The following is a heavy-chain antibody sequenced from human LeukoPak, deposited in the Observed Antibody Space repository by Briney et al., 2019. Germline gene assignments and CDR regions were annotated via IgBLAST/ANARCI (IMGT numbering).Heavy chain of an antibody. D-gene: IGHD5/OR15-5a*01. J-gene: IGHJ4*02. CDR3: ARVSTD. Sequence: QGLEWMGWITAYNGITNYAQNLQGRVTMTTETSTSTAYMEMRRVRSYDTAVYYCARVSTDWGQGTLVTVSS. CDR2: ITAYNGIT. V-gene: IGHV1-18*01.